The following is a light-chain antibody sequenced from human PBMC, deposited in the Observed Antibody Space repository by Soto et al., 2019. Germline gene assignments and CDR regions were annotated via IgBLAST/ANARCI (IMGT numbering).Light chain of an antibody. Sequence: EVVLTQSPGTLSLSPGERATLSCMASQSVSGSDLAWYQQKPGQAPRLLISGVSNRATGTPDRFSGSGSGTDFTVTISILEPADFAVFYCHQYGISPPTFGPGTKVEI. V-gene: IGKV3-20*01. J-gene: IGKJ1*01. CDR3: HQYGISPPT. CDR2: GVS. CDR1: QSVSGSD.